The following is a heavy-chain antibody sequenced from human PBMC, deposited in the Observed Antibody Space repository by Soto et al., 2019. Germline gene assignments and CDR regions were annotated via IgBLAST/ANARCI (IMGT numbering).Heavy chain of an antibody. J-gene: IGHJ4*02. D-gene: IGHD5-18*01. CDR2: ISAYNGNT. V-gene: IGHV1-18*01. CDR1: GYTFTSYG. CDR3: ARDLHGYPAC. Sequence: QVQLVQSGAEVKKPGASVKVSCKASGYTFTSYGISWVRQAPGQGLEGMGWISAYNGNTNYAQKLQGRVTMTTDTSTSTAYKELRSLRSDDTAGHYGARDLHGYPACGGQGTLVGVSS.